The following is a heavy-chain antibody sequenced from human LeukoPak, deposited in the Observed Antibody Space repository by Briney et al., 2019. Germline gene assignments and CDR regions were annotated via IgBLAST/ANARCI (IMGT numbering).Heavy chain of an antibody. V-gene: IGHV3-30-3*01. CDR1: GFTFSSYA. CDR3: TRDSGYCSGGSCVAAFDI. D-gene: IGHD2-15*01. J-gene: IGHJ3*02. CDR2: ISYDGSNK. Sequence: GGSLRLSCAASGFTFSSYAMHWVRQAPGKGLEWVAVISYDGSNKYYADSVKGRFTISRDDSKSIAYLQMKSLKTEDTAVYYCTRDSGYCSGGSCVAAFDIWGQGTMVTVSS.